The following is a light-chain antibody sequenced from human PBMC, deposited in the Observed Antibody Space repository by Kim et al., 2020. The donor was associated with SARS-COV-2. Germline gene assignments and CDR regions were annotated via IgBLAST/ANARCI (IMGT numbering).Light chain of an antibody. CDR3: QQYDHLPVT. Sequence: DIQMTQSPSSLSASVGDRVTITCQASQDINNYLNWYQQKPGKAPKLLIYDASNLETGVPSRFSGSGSGTDFTFTISSLQPEDIATYYCQQYDHLPVTFGPGTQVDIK. CDR1: QDINNY. CDR2: DAS. V-gene: IGKV1-33*01. J-gene: IGKJ3*01.